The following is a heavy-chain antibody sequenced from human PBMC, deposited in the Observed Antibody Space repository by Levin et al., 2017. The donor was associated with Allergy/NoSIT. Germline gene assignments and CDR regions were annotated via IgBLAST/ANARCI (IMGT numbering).Heavy chain of an antibody. CDR1: GGTFSSYT. D-gene: IGHD3-9*01. J-gene: IGHJ3*02. CDR2: IIPILGIA. V-gene: IGHV1-69*02. Sequence: SVKVSCKASGGTFSSYTISWVRQAPGQGLEWMGRIIPILGIANYAQKFQGRVTITADKSTSTAYMELSSLRSEDTAVYYCARVRVFPPTLSNYDILTGYWKPGLDNAFDIWGQGTMVTVSS. CDR3: ARVRVFPPTLSNYDILTGYWKPGLDNAFDI.